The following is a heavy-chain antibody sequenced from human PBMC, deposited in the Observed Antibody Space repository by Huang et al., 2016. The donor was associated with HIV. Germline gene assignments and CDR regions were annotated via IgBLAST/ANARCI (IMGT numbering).Heavy chain of an antibody. J-gene: IGHJ5*02. Sequence: QLQLQESGPGLVKPSETLSLTCTVSGGSVSSTNYDWGWIRQPPGKGLEWIGTIYYTGSTYYNPSLKGRVTISVDTSKNQFYLKVTSVTAADTALYYCARPPGSGILGGWFDPWGQGALVTVSS. CDR1: GGSVSSTNYD. CDR3: ARPPGSGILGGWFDP. V-gene: IGHV4-39*01. CDR2: IYYTGST. D-gene: IGHD3-10*01.